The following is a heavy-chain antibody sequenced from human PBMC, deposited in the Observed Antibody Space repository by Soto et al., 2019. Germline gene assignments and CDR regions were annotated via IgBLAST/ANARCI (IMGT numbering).Heavy chain of an antibody. CDR2: IWDDGSNK. CDR1: GFTFSSYG. D-gene: IGHD4-4*01. Sequence: QVQLVESGGGVVQPGRSLRLSCAASGFTFSSYGMHWVRQAPGKGLEWVAVIWDDGSNKYYADSVKGRFTISRDNSKNSLYLQMNSLRAEDTAVYYCAVKQYYFDYWGQGTLVTVSS. J-gene: IGHJ4*02. CDR3: AVKQYYFDY. V-gene: IGHV3-33*01.